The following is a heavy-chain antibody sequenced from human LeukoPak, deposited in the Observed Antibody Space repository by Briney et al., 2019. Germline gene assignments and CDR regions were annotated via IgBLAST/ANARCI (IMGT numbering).Heavy chain of an antibody. D-gene: IGHD4-17*01. V-gene: IGHV3-33*01. CDR2: IWYDGSKT. CDR3: ARDPATVTSCFDC. Sequence: HPGGSLRLSCAASGFMFSDYGMHWVRQAPGKGLEWVAVIWYDGSKTYYVDSVKGRFSISRDNSKNTLYLQMSSLKVEDTAIYYCARDPATVTSCFDCWGQGTLVTVSS. J-gene: IGHJ4*02. CDR1: GFMFSDYG.